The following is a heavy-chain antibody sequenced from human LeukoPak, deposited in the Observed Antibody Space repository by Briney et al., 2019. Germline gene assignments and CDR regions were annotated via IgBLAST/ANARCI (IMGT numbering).Heavy chain of an antibody. J-gene: IGHJ4*02. V-gene: IGHV3-7*01. D-gene: IGHD5-24*01. CDR1: GFTFNTHW. Sequence: GGALTLSCEASGFTFNTHWMSWVRQAPGKGREWVASINPDGSQKYYLDSMKGPFTISRDNTRNSLYLQMYSLGAEDTAVYYCAKLLGTATTYDYWGQGTLVTVSS. CDR2: INPDGSQK. CDR3: AKLLGTATTYDY.